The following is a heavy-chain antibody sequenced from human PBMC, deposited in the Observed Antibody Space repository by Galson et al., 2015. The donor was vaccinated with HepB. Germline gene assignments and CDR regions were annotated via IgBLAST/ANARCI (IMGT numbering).Heavy chain of an antibody. J-gene: IGHJ5*02. Sequence: SLRLSCAASGFTFSSYWMSWVRQAPGKGLEWVANIKQDGSKKYYVDSVKGRFTISRDNAKNSLYLQMNSLRAEDTAVYYCARDLGDYDSSGWFDPWGQGTLVTVSS. CDR2: IKQDGSKK. V-gene: IGHV3-7*03. CDR1: GFTFSSYW. D-gene: IGHD3-22*01. CDR3: ARDLGDYDSSGWFDP.